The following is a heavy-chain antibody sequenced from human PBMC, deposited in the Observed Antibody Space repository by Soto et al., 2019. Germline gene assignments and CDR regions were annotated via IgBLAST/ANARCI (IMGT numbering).Heavy chain of an antibody. CDR3: TTGGDSGYDYYYYYGMDV. J-gene: IGHJ6*02. D-gene: IGHD5-12*01. CDR1: VFTFINAW. Sequence: GGSLRLSCAASVFTFINAWMSWVRQAPGKGLEWVGRIKSKTDGGTTDYAAPVKGRSTISRDDSKNTLYLQMNSLKTEDTAVYYCTTGGDSGYDYYYYYGMDVWGQGTTVTVSS. V-gene: IGHV3-15*01. CDR2: IKSKTDGGTT.